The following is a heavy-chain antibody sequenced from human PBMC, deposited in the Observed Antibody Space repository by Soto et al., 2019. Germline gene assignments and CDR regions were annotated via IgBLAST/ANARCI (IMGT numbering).Heavy chain of an antibody. D-gene: IGHD3-9*01. V-gene: IGHV3-30*18. CDR3: AKALLRYFDWLPPFDY. J-gene: IGHJ4*02. CDR1: GFTFSSYG. Sequence: GGSLRLSCAASGFTFSSYGMHWVRQAPGKGLEWVAVISYDGSNKYYADSVKGRFTISRDNSKNTLYLQMNSLRAEDTAVYYCAKALLRYFDWLPPFDYWGQGTLVTVSS. CDR2: ISYDGSNK.